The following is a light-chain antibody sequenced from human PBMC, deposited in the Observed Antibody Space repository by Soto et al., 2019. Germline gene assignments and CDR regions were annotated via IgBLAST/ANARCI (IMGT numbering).Light chain of an antibody. CDR2: DAS. CDR1: QSVTNY. Sequence: EIVLTQSPATLSLSPGDRATLSCRASQSVTNYLAWYQQKSGQAPRLLIYDASSRATGIPARFSGSGSGTDFTLTISSLEPEDFAVYYCQQRGGWPPAITFGQGTRLEIK. CDR3: QQRGGWPPAIT. V-gene: IGKV3-11*01. J-gene: IGKJ5*01.